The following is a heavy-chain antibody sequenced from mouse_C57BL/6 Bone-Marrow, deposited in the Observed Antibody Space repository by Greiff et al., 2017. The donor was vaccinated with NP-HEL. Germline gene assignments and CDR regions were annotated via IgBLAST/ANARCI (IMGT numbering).Heavy chain of an antibody. V-gene: IGHV1-82*01. Sequence: VEPGASVKISCKASGYAFSSSWMNWVKQRPGKGLEWIGRIYPGDGDTNYNGKFKGKATLTADKSSSTAYMQLSSLTSEDSAVYFCAREYTTVVAKWYFDVWGTGTTVTVSS. CDR1: GYAFSSSW. CDR3: AREYTTVVAKWYFDV. J-gene: IGHJ1*03. CDR2: IYPGDGDT. D-gene: IGHD1-1*01.